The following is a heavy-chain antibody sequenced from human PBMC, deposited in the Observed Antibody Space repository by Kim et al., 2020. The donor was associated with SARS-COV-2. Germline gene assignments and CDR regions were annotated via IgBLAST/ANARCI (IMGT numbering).Heavy chain of an antibody. CDR3: ARRGGY. Sequence: NHSGSTNYTPSLKSRVTISVDTSKNQFSLKLSSVTAADTAVYYCARRGGYWGQGTLVTVSS. J-gene: IGHJ4*02. CDR2: NHSGST. V-gene: IGHV4-34*01.